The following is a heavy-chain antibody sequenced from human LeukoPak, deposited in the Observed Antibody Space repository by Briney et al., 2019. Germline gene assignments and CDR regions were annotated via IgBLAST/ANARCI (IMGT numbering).Heavy chain of an antibody. Sequence: ASVKVSCKASGYTFTSYGISWVRQAPGQGLEWMGWISAYNGNTNYAQKFQGRVTMTRDTSISTAYMELSSLRSDDTAVYYCARDPFGDDHDLDHWGRGTLLTVSS. CDR3: ARDPFGDDHDLDH. CDR1: GYTFTSYG. CDR2: ISAYNGNT. D-gene: IGHD3-10*01. J-gene: IGHJ4*02. V-gene: IGHV1-18*01.